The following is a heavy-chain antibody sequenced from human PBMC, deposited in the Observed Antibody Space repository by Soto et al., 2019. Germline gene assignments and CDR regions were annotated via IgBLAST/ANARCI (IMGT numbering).Heavy chain of an antibody. V-gene: IGHV4-59*08. J-gene: IGHJ4*02. CDR3: ARHRRTTVAKFYFDN. D-gene: IGHD4-4*01. CDR1: GGSINSSC. CDR2: IFDSGNA. Sequence: QVQLQESGPGLVKPSETLSLTCTVSGGSINSSCWSWIRQPPGKGLEWSAYIFDSGNANYNPALRGRVTLSVDTSKNQFSLKLTSVTAADTAVYYCARHRRTTVAKFYFDNWGQGALVTVSS.